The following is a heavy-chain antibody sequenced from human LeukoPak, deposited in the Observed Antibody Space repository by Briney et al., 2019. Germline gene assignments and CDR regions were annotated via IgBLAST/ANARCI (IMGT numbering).Heavy chain of an antibody. CDR2: ISGTSNTI. Sequence: GGSLRLSCAASGFTFSDYSMNWVRQAPGKGLEWVSYISGTSNTIYYADSVKGRFTISRDNAKNSLYLQMISLRAEDTAVYYCARERQWLVGAFDYWGQGTLVTVSS. J-gene: IGHJ4*02. D-gene: IGHD6-19*01. V-gene: IGHV3-48*01. CDR1: GFTFSDYS. CDR3: ARERQWLVGAFDY.